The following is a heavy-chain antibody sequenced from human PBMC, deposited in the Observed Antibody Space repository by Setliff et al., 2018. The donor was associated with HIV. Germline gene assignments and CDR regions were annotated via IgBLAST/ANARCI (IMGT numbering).Heavy chain of an antibody. CDR3: ARDVSWRVRTYIDY. CDR1: GFTFSTYS. V-gene: IGHV3-48*01. CDR2: ISSSSSSI. Sequence: GGSLRLSCAASGFTFSTYSLNWVRQAPGKGLEWISCISSSSSSIYYADSVKGRFTISRGNAKNSLYLQMNSLTAEDTAVYYCARDVSWRVRTYIDYWGQGALVTVSS. D-gene: IGHD3-3*01. J-gene: IGHJ4*02.